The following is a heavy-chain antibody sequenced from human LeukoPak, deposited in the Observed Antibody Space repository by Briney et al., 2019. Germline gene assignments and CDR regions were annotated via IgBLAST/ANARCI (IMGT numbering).Heavy chain of an antibody. Sequence: GGSLRLSCAASGFTFSSYGMHWVRQAPGKGLEWVAFIRCDGSNKYYADSVKGRFTISRDNSKNTLYLQMNSLRAEDTAVYYCARDRSREAAAGSNYYGMDVWGQGTTVTVSS. CDR2: IRCDGSNK. V-gene: IGHV3-30*02. CDR3: ARDRSREAAAGSNYYGMDV. D-gene: IGHD6-13*01. J-gene: IGHJ6*02. CDR1: GFTFSSYG.